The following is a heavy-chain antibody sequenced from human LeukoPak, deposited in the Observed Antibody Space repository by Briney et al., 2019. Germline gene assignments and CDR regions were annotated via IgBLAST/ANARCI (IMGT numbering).Heavy chain of an antibody. D-gene: IGHD2-15*01. CDR2: TRDDGSKN. Sequence: GQSMTPAWAVDTPTSRIYGMHWDRQLPDEGREWVAYTRDDGSKNRYGDSVKGRFTISRDNPKNTLYLQVKSLRGEDTAVYYCTNGDCRGGRCSSGAYWGQGTLVTVSS. CDR1: TPTSRIYG. CDR3: TNGDCRGGRCSSGAY. J-gene: IGHJ4*02. V-gene: IGHV3-30*02.